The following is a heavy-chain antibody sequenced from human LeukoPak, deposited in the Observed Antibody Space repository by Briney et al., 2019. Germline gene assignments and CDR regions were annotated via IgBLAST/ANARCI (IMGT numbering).Heavy chain of an antibody. CDR2: INHSGST. Sequence: PSETLSLTCAVYGGSFSGYYWSWIRQPPGKGLEWIGEINHSGSTNYNPSLKSRVTISVDTSKNQFSLNLNSVTAADTAVYYCARGRPGWFGELLSTPLYYGMDVWGQGTTVTVSS. V-gene: IGHV4-34*01. D-gene: IGHD3-10*01. CDR3: ARGRPGWFGELLSTPLYYGMDV. CDR1: GGSFSGYY. J-gene: IGHJ6*02.